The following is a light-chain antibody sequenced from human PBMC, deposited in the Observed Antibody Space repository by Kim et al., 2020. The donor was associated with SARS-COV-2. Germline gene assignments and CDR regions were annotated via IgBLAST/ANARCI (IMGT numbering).Light chain of an antibody. V-gene: IGKV3-15*01. CDR3: QQYNNWPQIT. CDR2: DAS. J-gene: IGKJ2*01. CDR1: QSISTN. Sequence: IVMTQSPATLSVSPGERVTLSCGASQSISTNLVWYQHKPGQAPRLLIYDASMRASGVPVRFSGSGSGTEFSLTISSLQSEDFAVYYCQQYNNWPQITFGQGTKLEIK.